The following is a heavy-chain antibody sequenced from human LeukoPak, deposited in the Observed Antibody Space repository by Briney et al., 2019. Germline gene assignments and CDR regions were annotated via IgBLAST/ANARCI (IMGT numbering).Heavy chain of an antibody. CDR3: ARESGSYDYYMDV. J-gene: IGHJ6*03. CDR2: ISYSGST. CDR1: GGSISSSY. D-gene: IGHD1-26*01. V-gene: IGHV4-59*12. Sequence: SETLSLTCTVSGGSISSSYWSWIRQPPGKGLEWIGYISYSGSTNNNPSLKSRVTISVDTSKNQFSLKLSSVTAADTAVYYCARESGSYDYYMDVWGKGTTVTVSS.